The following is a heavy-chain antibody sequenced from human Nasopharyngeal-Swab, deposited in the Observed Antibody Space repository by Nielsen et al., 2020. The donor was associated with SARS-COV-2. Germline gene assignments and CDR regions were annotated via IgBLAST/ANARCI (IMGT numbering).Heavy chain of an antibody. D-gene: IGHD3-22*01. V-gene: IGHV1-8*01. J-gene: IGHJ3*02. CDR1: GYTFTSYD. CDR3: ARVGDSSGYYYDDAFDI. CDR2: MNPNSGNT. Sequence: ASVKVSCKASGYTFTSYDINWVRQDTGQGLEWMGWMNPNSGNTGYAQKFQGRVTMTRNTSISTAYMELSSLRSEDTAVYYCARVGDSSGYYYDDAFDIWGQGTTVTVSS.